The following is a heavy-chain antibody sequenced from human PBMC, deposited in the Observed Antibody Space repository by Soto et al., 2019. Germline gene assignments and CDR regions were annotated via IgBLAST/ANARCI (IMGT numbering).Heavy chain of an antibody. J-gene: IGHJ6*02. CDR2: SVPMLGTP. CDR1: GGTFDNFI. D-gene: IGHD1-26*01. Sequence: QVQLVQSGAEVKEPGSSVRVSCKASGGTFDNFIMNWVRQTPGQGLEWMGGSVPMLGTPTYAEKFKGSVTISATGSTSTMYMEVTSLRSEDTAIYYCARNGTYSSSLSQYSGMDVWGQGTTVTVSS. CDR3: ARNGTYSSSLSQYSGMDV. V-gene: IGHV1-69*01.